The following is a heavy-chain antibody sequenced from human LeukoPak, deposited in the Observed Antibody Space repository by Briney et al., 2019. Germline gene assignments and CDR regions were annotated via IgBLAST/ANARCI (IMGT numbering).Heavy chain of an antibody. V-gene: IGHV4-61*02. Sequence: SETLSLPCTVSGDSISSGDYYWSWIRQPAGKGLEWIGRISSSGSTNYNPSLKSRVTISVDTSKNQFSLKLSSVTAADTAVYYCARVIRDSSGYAHFDYWGQGTLVTVSS. CDR3: ARVIRDSSGYAHFDY. J-gene: IGHJ4*02. D-gene: IGHD3-22*01. CDR1: GDSISSGDYY. CDR2: ISSSGST.